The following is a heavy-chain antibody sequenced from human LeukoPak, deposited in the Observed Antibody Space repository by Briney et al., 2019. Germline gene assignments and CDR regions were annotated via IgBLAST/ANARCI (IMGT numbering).Heavy chain of an antibody. CDR2: ISGSGSTI. V-gene: IGHV3-48*03. Sequence: PGGSLRLSCAASGFTFSSYDMNWVRQAPGKGLEWVSYISGSGSTIYYADSVKGRLTISRDNAKNSLYLQMSSLRAEDTAVYYCARVSSGSYYILDYWGQGTLVTVSS. CDR1: GFTFSSYD. J-gene: IGHJ4*02. CDR3: ARVSSGSYYILDY. D-gene: IGHD1-26*01.